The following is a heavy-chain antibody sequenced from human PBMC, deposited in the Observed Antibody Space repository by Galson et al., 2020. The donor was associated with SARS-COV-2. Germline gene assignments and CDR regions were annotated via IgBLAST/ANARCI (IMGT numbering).Heavy chain of an antibody. CDR2: IEPSDSYT. CDR1: GYSFTSYW. D-gene: IGHD1-7*01. V-gene: IGHV5-10-1*01. Sequence: HGESLKISCKGSGYSFTSYWISWVRQMPGKGLAWMGRIEPSDSYTTYSTSFQGHVTISADKSISTAYLQWSSLKASDTAMYYCARHLDLGLHYYMDVWGKGTTVTVSS. CDR3: ARHLDLGLHYYMDV. J-gene: IGHJ6*03.